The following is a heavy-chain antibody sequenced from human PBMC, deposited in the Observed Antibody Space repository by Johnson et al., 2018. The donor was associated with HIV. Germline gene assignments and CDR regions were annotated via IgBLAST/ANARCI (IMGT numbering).Heavy chain of an antibody. Sequence: QVQLVESGGGVVQPGRSLRLSCAASGFTFSSYVMYWVRQAPGKGLEWVAVISYDGSNKNYADSVKGRFPISRDNSKNTLYLQMNSLRAEDTAVYYCASCTAMVNLDAFDIWGQGTMVTVSS. D-gene: IGHD5-18*01. CDR2: ISYDGSNK. CDR1: GFTFSSYV. V-gene: IGHV3-30-3*01. CDR3: ASCTAMVNLDAFDI. J-gene: IGHJ3*02.